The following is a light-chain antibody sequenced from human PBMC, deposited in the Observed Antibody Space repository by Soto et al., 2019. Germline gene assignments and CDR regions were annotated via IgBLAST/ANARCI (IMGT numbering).Light chain of an antibody. CDR2: SND. CDR1: SSNIGTNY. Sequence: QSVLTQSPSASGTPGQRVIISCSGTSSNIGTNYVYWYQQLPGTAPKVLIYSNDKRPSGVPNRFSGSKSRTSASLAISGLRSEDEADYYCAAWDDSLSGPLFGGGTKLTVL. V-gene: IGLV1-47*01. CDR3: AAWDDSLSGPL. J-gene: IGLJ2*01.